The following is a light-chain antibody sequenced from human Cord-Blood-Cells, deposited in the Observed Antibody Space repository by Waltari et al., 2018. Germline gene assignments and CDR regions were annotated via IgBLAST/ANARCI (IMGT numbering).Light chain of an antibody. J-gene: IGLJ3*02. V-gene: IGLV2-11*01. CDR3: CSYAGSYTWV. CDR1: SSDVGGYTY. Sequence: QSALTQPRSVSGSPGQSVTISCTGTSSDVGGYTYVSWYQQHPGKAPKLMIYDVSKRPSGVPDRFSGSKSANTASLTISGLQAEDEADYYCCSYAGSYTWVFGGGTKLTVL. CDR2: DVS.